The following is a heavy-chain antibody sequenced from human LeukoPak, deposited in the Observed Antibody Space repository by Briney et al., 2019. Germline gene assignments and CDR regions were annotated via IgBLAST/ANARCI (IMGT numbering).Heavy chain of an antibody. V-gene: IGHV1-69*05. CDR2: IIPIFGTA. J-gene: IGHJ2*01. CDR1: GGTFSSYA. Sequence: GASVKVSCKASGGTFSSYAISWVRQAPGQGLEWMGGIIPIFGTANYAQKFQGRVTITTDESTSTAYMELSSLRSEDTAVYYCASVPEDYQGTTGWYFDLWGRGTLVTVSS. D-gene: IGHD1-14*01. CDR3: ASVPEDYQGTTGWYFDL.